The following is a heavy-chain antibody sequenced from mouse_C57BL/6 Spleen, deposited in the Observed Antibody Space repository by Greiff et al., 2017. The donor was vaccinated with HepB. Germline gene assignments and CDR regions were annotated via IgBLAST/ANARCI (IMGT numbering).Heavy chain of an antibody. CDR3: AREENYGSSGYFDY. D-gene: IGHD1-1*01. Sequence: VQLQQSGPELVKPGASVKISCKASGYSFTSYYIHWVKQRPGQGLEWIGWIYPGSGNTKYNEKFKGKATLTADTSSSTAYMQLSSLTSEDSAVYYCAREENYGSSGYFDYWGQGTTLTVSS. J-gene: IGHJ2*01. CDR1: GYSFTSYY. V-gene: IGHV1-66*01. CDR2: IYPGSGNT.